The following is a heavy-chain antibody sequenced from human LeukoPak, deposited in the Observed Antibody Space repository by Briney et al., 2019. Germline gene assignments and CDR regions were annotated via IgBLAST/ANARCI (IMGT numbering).Heavy chain of an antibody. J-gene: IGHJ4*02. Sequence: GGSLRLSCAASGFTFSSYAMSWVRQAPGKGLVWVSRINSDGSTTSYADSVKGRFTISRDNAKNTLYLQMNSLRAEDTAVYYCARDSFSSVWSPFDYWGQGTLVTVSS. CDR1: GFTFSSYA. CDR3: ARDSFSSVWSPFDY. V-gene: IGHV3-74*01. D-gene: IGHD6-19*01. CDR2: INSDGSTT.